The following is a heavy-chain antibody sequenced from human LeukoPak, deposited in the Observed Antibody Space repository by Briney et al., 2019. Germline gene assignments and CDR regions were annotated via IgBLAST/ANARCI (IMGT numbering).Heavy chain of an antibody. J-gene: IGHJ4*02. CDR1: GGSTSNYY. D-gene: IGHD4-17*01. Sequence: SETLSLTCTVSGGSTSNYYWSWVRQPPGKGLEWIGYIYYSGSTKYNPSLKSRVTISIDTSKNQFSLKLSSVTAADTAVYYCARDRGIGDYYHYYFDYWGQGTLVTVSS. V-gene: IGHV4-59*01. CDR2: IYYSGST. CDR3: ARDRGIGDYYHYYFDY.